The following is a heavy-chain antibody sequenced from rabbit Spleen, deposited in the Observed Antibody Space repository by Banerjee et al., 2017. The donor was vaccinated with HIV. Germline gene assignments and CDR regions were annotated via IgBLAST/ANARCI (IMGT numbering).Heavy chain of an antibody. CDR2: ISGGGYT. J-gene: IGHJ4*01. D-gene: IGHD4-1*01. CDR3: ARHRTNGWNEFHL. V-gene: IGHV1S47*01. CDR1: GFDFSSYG. Sequence: EESGGGLVQPGGSLTLSCKASGFDFSSYGMSWVRQAPGKGLEWIGYISGGGYTQHASWVNGRFSISRENTQNTLYLQLNSLTGADTATYFCARHRTNGWNEFHLWGQGTLVTVS.